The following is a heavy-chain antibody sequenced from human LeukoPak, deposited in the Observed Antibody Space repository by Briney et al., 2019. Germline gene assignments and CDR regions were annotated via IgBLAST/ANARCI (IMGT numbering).Heavy chain of an antibody. CDR2: IYYSGST. CDR1: GGSISSYY. CDR3: ARITYYYDSSGYPEGLYYYYYYMDV. D-gene: IGHD3-22*01. Sequence: SETPSLTCTVSGGSISSYYWGWIRQPPGKGLEWIGSIYYSGSTYYNPSLKSRVTISVDTSKNQFSLKLSSVTAADTAVYYCARITYYYDSSGYPEGLYYYYYYMDVWGKGTTVTVSS. V-gene: IGHV4-39*07. J-gene: IGHJ6*03.